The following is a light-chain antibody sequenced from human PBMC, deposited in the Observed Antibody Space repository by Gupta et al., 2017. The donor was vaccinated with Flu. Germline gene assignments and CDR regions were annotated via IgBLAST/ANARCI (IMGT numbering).Light chain of an antibody. CDR1: QSVSSN. V-gene: IGKV3-15*01. CDR3: RQYNLCPPGP. CDR2: GAS. Sequence: EIVLTQSPATLSLSPGERATLSCWASQSVSSNLAWYQQKHGQAPRLLICGASTRTTGISAGFIGGGSGTNFTLTISSRQSEDFAVYFCRQYNLCPPGPFGQGTKLEIK. J-gene: IGKJ2*01.